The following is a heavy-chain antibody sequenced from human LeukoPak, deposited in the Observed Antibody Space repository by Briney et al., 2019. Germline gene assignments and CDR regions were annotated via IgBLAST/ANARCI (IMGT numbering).Heavy chain of an antibody. CDR3: ARDGYCTNGVCYPHGMDV. CDR1: GFTFNSYS. J-gene: IGHJ6*02. V-gene: IGHV3-21*01. Sequence: GGSLRLSCAASGFTFNSYSMNWVRQAPGKGLEWVSSISSSSSYIYYADSVKGRFTISRDNAKNSLYLQMNSLRAEDTAVYYCARDGYCTNGVCYPHGMDVWGQGTTVTVSS. D-gene: IGHD2-8*01. CDR2: ISSSSSYI.